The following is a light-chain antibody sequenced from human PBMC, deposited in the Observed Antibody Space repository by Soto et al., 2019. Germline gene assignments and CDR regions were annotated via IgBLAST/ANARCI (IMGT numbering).Light chain of an antibody. CDR3: QQYYSTPRT. J-gene: IGKJ2*01. CDR1: QSVIHTSNNKSY. Sequence: DIVMTQSPDSLAVSLGERATINCKASQSVIHTSNNKSYLAWYQQTAGQPPELLLYWASARDSGVPDRFSGSESGTDFTLTISSLQAEDVAVYYCQQYYSTPRTFGQGTKVEIK. V-gene: IGKV4-1*01. CDR2: WAS.